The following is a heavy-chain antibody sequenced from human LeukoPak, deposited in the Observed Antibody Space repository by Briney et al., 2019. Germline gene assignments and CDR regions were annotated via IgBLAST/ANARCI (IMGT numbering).Heavy chain of an antibody. J-gene: IGHJ6*02. D-gene: IGHD4-17*01. Sequence: ASVKVSCKASGFTFTTSAVQWVRQARGQRLEWIGWIVVGSGHTNYAQKFQERVTITRDMSTSTAYMELSSLRSEDTAVYYCAATLTVTTGSPYYGLNVWGQGTTVAVSS. CDR2: IVVGSGHT. CDR1: GFTFTTSA. CDR3: AATLTVTTGSPYYGLNV. V-gene: IGHV1-58*01.